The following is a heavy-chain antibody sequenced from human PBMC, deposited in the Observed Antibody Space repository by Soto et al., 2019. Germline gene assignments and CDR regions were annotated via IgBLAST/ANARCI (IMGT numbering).Heavy chain of an antibody. V-gene: IGHV3-33*01. CDR1: GFTFSSSG. CDR3: ARDRGYCSGGSCYSWWFEH. D-gene: IGHD2-15*01. Sequence: GGALTLACIASGFTFSSSGMHWVRQAPGKGLEWVAVIWYDGSNKYYADSVKGRFTISRDNSKNTLYLQMNSLRAEDTAVYYCARDRGYCSGGSCYSWWFEHWGQGTLVTVSS. CDR2: IWYDGSNK. J-gene: IGHJ5*02.